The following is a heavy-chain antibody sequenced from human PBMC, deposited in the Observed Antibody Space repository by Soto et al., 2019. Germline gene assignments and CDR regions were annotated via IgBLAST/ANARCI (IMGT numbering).Heavy chain of an antibody. D-gene: IGHD3-10*01. Sequence: GASVKVSCKASGGTFSSYAISWVRQAPGQGLEWMGGIIPIFGTANYAQKFQGRVTITADKSTSTAYMELSSLRSEDTAVYYCARGGKGMLRGVTPHFDYWGQGTLVTVYS. CDR2: IIPIFGTA. J-gene: IGHJ4*02. V-gene: IGHV1-69*06. CDR3: ARGGKGMLRGVTPHFDY. CDR1: GGTFSSYA.